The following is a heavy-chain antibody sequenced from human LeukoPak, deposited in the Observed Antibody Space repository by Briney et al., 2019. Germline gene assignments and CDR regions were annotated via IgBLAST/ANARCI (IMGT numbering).Heavy chain of an antibody. CDR3: AKGGQDFDFWRFDL. D-gene: IGHD3-3*01. V-gene: IGHV3-23*01. J-gene: IGHJ5*02. Sequence: GSLSLSCAASGFSFSDSAVSWVRHSPGEGLKWVSSISDTGGRTYYADSVKGRFTITRDNSRNTVNLQMNSLRAGDTARYYCAKGGQDFDFWRFDLWGQGILVIVSS. CDR2: ISDTGGRT. CDR1: GFSFSDSA.